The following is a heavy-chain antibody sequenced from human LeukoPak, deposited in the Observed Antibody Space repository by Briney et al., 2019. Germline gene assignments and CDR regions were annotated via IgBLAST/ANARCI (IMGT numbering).Heavy chain of an antibody. CDR2: IIPIFGTA. CDR1: GGTFISYA. CDR3: ASPPPGSSGWYSDAFDI. J-gene: IGHJ3*02. V-gene: IGHV1-69*13. Sequence: ASVKVSCKASGGTFISYAISWVRQAPGQGLEWMGGIIPIFGTANYAQKFQGRVTITADESTSTAYMELSSLRSEDTAVYYCASPPPGSSGWYSDAFDIWGQGTMVTVSS. D-gene: IGHD6-19*01.